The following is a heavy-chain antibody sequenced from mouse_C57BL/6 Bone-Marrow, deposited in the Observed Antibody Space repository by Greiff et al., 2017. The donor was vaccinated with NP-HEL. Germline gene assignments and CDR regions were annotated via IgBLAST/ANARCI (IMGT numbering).Heavy chain of an antibody. CDR1: GYTFTSYW. CDR2: IDPSDSYT. Sequence: QVQLQQPGAELVKPGASVKLSCKASGYTFTSYWMQWVKQRPGQGLEWIGKIDPSDSYTNYNQKFKGKATLTVDTSSSTAYLQLSSLTSEDSAVDYCATDTLAYWGQGTLVTVSA. CDR3: ATDTLAY. V-gene: IGHV1-50*01. D-gene: IGHD3-2*01. J-gene: IGHJ3*01.